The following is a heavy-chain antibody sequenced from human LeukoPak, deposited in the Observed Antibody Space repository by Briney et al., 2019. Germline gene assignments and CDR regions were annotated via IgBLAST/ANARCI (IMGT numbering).Heavy chain of an antibody. CDR3: VKRYCSSTSCYEGDY. CDR2: IGGSDGIT. CDR1: GFTFSSYV. J-gene: IGHJ4*02. V-gene: IGHV3-23*01. Sequence: GGSLRLSCEVSGFTFSSYVMSWVRQAPGKGPEWVAYIGGSDGITSYADSVKGRFTISRDNSKNTVYLEMNSLRAEDTAVYYCVKRYCSSTSCYEGDYWGQGTLVTVSS. D-gene: IGHD2-2*01.